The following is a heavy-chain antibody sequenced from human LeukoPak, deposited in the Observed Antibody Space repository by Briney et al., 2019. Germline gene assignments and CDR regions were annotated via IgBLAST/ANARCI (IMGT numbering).Heavy chain of an antibody. Sequence: SETLSLTCAVSGYSISSGYYWGWIRQPPGKGLEWIGGIYHSGSTYYNPSLKSRVTISVDTSKNQFSLKLSSVTAADTAVYYCARLSQQLGDFDYWGQGTLVTVSS. CDR1: GYSISSGYY. CDR3: ARLSQQLGDFDY. CDR2: IYHSGST. V-gene: IGHV4-38-2*01. D-gene: IGHD6-13*01. J-gene: IGHJ4*02.